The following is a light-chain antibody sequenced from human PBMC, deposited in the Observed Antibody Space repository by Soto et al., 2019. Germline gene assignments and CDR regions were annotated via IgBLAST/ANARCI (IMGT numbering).Light chain of an antibody. CDR3: SSYTSSSTWV. J-gene: IGLJ3*02. Sequence: QSVVSQPPSASGTPGQRVTLSCSGGRSNIGTNTVNWYQQLPGAAPKLLIYGNDQRPTGVPDRFSGSKSGTSAPLAISGLQSEDEADYYCSSYTSSSTWVFGGGTKLTVL. CDR2: GND. CDR1: RSNIGTNT. V-gene: IGLV1-44*01.